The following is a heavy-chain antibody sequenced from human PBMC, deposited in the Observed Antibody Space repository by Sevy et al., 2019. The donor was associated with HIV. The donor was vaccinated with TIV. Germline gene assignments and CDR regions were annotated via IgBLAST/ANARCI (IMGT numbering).Heavy chain of an antibody. CDR3: AKVDSSGYYSVSGFDY. Sequence: GGSLRLSCAASGFTFSSYAMSWVRQAPGKGLEWVSAISGSGGSTYYADSVKGRFTISRDNSKNTLYLQMNSLRAEDTAVYYCAKVDSSGYYSVSGFDYWGQGTLVTVS. J-gene: IGHJ4*02. V-gene: IGHV3-23*01. CDR2: ISGSGGST. CDR1: GFTFSSYA. D-gene: IGHD3-22*01.